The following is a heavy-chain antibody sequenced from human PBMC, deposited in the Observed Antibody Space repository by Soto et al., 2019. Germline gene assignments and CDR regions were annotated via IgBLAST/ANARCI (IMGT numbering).Heavy chain of an antibody. V-gene: IGHV3-20*04. CDR2: INWNGGST. Sequence: PGGSLRLSCAASGFTFDDYGMSWVRQAPGKGLEWVSGINWNGGSTGYADSVKGRFTISRDNAKNSLYLQMNSLRAEDTALYYCARDLDCSSASCYGDFDYWGQGTLVTVSS. CDR3: ARDLDCSSASCYGDFDY. D-gene: IGHD2-2*01. J-gene: IGHJ4*02. CDR1: GFTFDDYG.